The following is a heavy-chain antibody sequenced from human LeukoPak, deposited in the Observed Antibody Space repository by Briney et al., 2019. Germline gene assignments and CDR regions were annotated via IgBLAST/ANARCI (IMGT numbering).Heavy chain of an antibody. CDR3: ARSPLPKDIVVVPAARQQGYYYYGMDV. Sequence: SGTLSLTCAVSGGSISSSNWWSWVRQPPGKGLEWIGEIYHSGSTNYNPSLKSRVTISVDKSKNQFSLKLSSVTAADTAVYYCARSPLPKDIVVVPAARQQGYYYYGMDVWGKGTTVTVSS. D-gene: IGHD2-2*01. J-gene: IGHJ6*04. CDR1: GGSISSSNW. V-gene: IGHV4-4*02. CDR2: IYHSGST.